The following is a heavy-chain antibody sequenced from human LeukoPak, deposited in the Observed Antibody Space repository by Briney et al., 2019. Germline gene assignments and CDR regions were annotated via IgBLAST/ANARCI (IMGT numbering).Heavy chain of an antibody. CDR2: INPNSGGT. J-gene: IGHJ6*02. Sequence: ASVTVSCKASGYTFTGYYMHWVRQAPGQGLEWMGWINPNSGGTNYAQKFQGRVTMTRDTSISTAYMELSRLRSDDTAVYYCASGREYCSSTSCYAYYYYGMDVWGQGTTVTVSS. CDR1: GYTFTGYY. V-gene: IGHV1-2*02. CDR3: ASGREYCSSTSCYAYYYYGMDV. D-gene: IGHD2-2*01.